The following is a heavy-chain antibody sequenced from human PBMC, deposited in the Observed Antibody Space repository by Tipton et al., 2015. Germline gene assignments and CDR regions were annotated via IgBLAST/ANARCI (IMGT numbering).Heavy chain of an antibody. CDR1: GGTFSNHA. D-gene: IGHD2-2*02. J-gene: IGHJ4*02. Sequence: QLVQSGADVKKPGSSVKVSCKASGGTFSNHAISWVRQAPGQGLEWMGGITPIYNTSNYAQKFQGRVTITADESTRTAYMELSSLRSEDTAVYYCARDRGTSWYTLGYWGQGTLVSVSS. V-gene: IGHV1-69*01. CDR2: ITPIYNTS. CDR3: ARDRGTSWYTLGY.